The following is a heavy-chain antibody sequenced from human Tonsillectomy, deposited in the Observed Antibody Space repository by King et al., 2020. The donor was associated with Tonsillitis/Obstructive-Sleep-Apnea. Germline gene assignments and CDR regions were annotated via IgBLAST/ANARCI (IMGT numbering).Heavy chain of an antibody. CDR2: ISSSSSYI. CDR1: GFTFSSDS. CDR3: ARTKDIAAAGKDY. D-gene: IGHD6-13*01. V-gene: IGHV3-21*01. J-gene: IGHJ4*02. Sequence: QLVQSGGGLVKPGGSLRLSCAASGFTFSSDSMNWVRQAPGKGLEWVSSISSSSSYIYYAGSVKGRFTISRDNAKNSLYLQMNSLRAEDTAVYYCARTKDIAAAGKDYWGQGTLVTVSS.